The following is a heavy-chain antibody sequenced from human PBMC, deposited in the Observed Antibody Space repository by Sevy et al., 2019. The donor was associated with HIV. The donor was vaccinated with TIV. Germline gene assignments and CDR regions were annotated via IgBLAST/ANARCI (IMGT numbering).Heavy chain of an antibody. CDR2: IRYDGNNK. J-gene: IGHJ6*02. D-gene: IGHD1-26*01. Sequence: GGSLRLSCAASGFTFSSYGMHWVRQAPGKGLEWVAFIRYDGNNKYYTGSVKGRFTISRDNSKNTLYLQMNSLRAEDTAVYYCAKGREQGYYYRMDVWGQGTTVTVSS. V-gene: IGHV3-30*02. CDR3: AKGREQGYYYRMDV. CDR1: GFTFSSYG.